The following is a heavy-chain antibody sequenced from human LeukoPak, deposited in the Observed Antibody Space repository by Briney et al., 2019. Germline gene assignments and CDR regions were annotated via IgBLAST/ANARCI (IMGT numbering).Heavy chain of an antibody. CDR1: GYTFTTYY. CDR2: INPSGGST. D-gene: IGHD4-17*01. Sequence: ASVKVSGTPSGYTFTTYYMHWVRQAPGQGLEWMGIINPSGGSTTYAQKFQGRVTMTRDTSTSTVYMELSSLRSEDTAVYYCARGYGDYAYWGQGTRVTVSS. CDR3: ARGYGDYAY. V-gene: IGHV1-46*01. J-gene: IGHJ4*02.